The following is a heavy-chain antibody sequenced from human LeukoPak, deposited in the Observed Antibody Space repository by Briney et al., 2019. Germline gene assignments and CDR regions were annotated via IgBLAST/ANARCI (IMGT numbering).Heavy chain of an antibody. CDR1: GFTFSSYG. CDR2: ISYDGSNK. Sequence: GGSLRLSCAASGFTFSSYGMHWVRQAPGKGLEWVALISYDGSNKYYADSVKGRFTISRDNSKNTLYLQMNSLRAEDTAVYYCAKEKSYIPPVYFDYWGQGTLVTVSS. CDR3: AKEKSYIPPVYFDY. D-gene: IGHD1-26*01. V-gene: IGHV3-30*18. J-gene: IGHJ4*02.